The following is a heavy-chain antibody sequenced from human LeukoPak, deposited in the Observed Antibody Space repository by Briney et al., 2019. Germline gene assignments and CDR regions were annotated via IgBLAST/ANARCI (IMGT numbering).Heavy chain of an antibody. CDR3: ARLGYYDSSGYYLGYTGYYFDY. CDR1: GVSISSSSYY. J-gene: IGHJ4*02. CDR2: IYYSGST. D-gene: IGHD3-22*01. V-gene: IGHV4-39*01. Sequence: SETLSLTCTVSGVSISSSSYYWGWIRQPPGKGLEWIGSIYYSGSTYYNPSLKSRVTISVDTSKNQFSLKLSSVTAADTAVYYCARLGYYDSSGYYLGYTGYYFDYWGQGTLVTVSS.